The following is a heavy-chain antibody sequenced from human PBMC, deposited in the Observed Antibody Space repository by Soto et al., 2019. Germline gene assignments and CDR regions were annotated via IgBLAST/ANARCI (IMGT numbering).Heavy chain of an antibody. CDR1: GGSISSNY. V-gene: IGHV4-59*01. D-gene: IGHD2-21*02. CDR3: ARILRGGNSGFAFDT. J-gene: IGHJ3*02. CDR2: IYHSGST. Sequence: QVQLQESGPGLVKPSETLSLTCSVSGGSISSNYWSWIRQPPGKGLECIGYIYHSGSTNYNPSLKSRVTMSVDTSKNQFSLNLNSVTAADTAVYYCARILRGGNSGFAFDTWGRGTMVTVSS.